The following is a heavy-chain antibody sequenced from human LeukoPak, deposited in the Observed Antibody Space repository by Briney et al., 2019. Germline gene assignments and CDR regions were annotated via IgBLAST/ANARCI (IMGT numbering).Heavy chain of an antibody. J-gene: IGHJ4*02. D-gene: IGHD6-19*01. CDR2: IFYRGSI. CDR1: GSSISNYY. CDR3: ARAGYSSGWYYFDY. Sequence: SETLSLTCTVSGSSISNYYWSWIRQPPGKGLEWIGYIFYRGSIDYSPSLQSRVTISVDTSKNQFSLKLSSVTAADTAVYYCARAGYSSGWYYFDYWGQGTLVTVSS. V-gene: IGHV4-59*12.